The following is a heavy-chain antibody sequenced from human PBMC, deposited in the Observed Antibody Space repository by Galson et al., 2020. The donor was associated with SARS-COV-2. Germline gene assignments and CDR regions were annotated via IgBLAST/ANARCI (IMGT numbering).Heavy chain of an antibody. CDR1: GFTFSSYS. CDR3: ARAGATYYYDSSGYYPDAFDI. D-gene: IGHD3-22*01. Sequence: SCAASGFTFSSYSMNWVRQAPGKGLEWVSSISSSSSYIYYADSVKGRFTISRDNAKNSLYLQMNSLRAEDTAVYYCARAGATYYYDSSGYYPDAFDIWGQGTMVTVSS. V-gene: IGHV3-21*01. J-gene: IGHJ3*02. CDR2: ISSSSSYI.